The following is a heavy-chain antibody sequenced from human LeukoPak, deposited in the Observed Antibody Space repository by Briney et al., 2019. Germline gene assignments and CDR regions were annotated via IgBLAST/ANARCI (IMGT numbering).Heavy chain of an antibody. CDR3: ARGGCDGGSGLDYY. V-gene: IGHV1-46*01. CDR2: INPSSGST. Sequence: ASVKVSCKASGYTFTSYYMHWARQAPGQGLEWMAIINPSSGSTSYARKFQGRVTVTRDTSTSTVYMDLSSLRSEDTAVYYCARGGCDGGSGLDYYWGQGTLVTVSS. D-gene: IGHD2-15*01. J-gene: IGHJ4*02. CDR1: GYTFTSYY.